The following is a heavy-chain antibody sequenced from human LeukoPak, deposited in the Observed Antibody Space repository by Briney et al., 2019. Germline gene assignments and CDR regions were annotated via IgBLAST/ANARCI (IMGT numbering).Heavy chain of an antibody. Sequence: GGSLRLSCAASGFTFSTYGMHWVRQAPGKGLEWVTVISYDGSNKYYADAVKSRFTISRDNSKISLFLQMNSLRAEDTAVYYCAKLPAPEGYDYGSIDYWGQGTLVTVSS. CDR1: GFTFSTYG. V-gene: IGHV3-30*18. D-gene: IGHD5-18*01. CDR3: AKLPAPEGYDYGSIDY. J-gene: IGHJ4*02. CDR2: ISYDGSNK.